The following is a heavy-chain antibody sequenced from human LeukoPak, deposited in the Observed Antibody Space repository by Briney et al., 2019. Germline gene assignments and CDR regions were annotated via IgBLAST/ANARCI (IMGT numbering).Heavy chain of an antibody. CDR1: GYTFSSYE. Sequence: ASVKVSCKASGYTFSSYEISWLLQAPGQGLEWMGWVSYYNGHTNYIQKFQGRVTMTTDTSTNTAYIELRSLRSDDTAVYYCATGGYCGGDCYIRAFGYWGQGTLVTVSS. D-gene: IGHD2-21*01. CDR3: ATGGYCGGDCYIRAFGY. CDR2: VSYYNGHT. J-gene: IGHJ4*02. V-gene: IGHV1-18*01.